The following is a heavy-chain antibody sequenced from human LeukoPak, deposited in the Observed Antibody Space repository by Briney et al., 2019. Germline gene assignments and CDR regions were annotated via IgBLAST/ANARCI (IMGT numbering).Heavy chain of an antibody. Sequence: ASVKVSCKASGGTFSSYAISWVRQAPGQGLEWMGGIIPIFGTANYAQKFQGRVTITADESTSTAYMELSSLRSGDTAVYYCARGNDFWSGHHYYYYGMDVWGQGTTVTVSS. CDR1: GGTFSSYA. D-gene: IGHD3-3*01. J-gene: IGHJ6*02. CDR3: ARGNDFWSGHHYYYYGMDV. CDR2: IIPIFGTA. V-gene: IGHV1-69*13.